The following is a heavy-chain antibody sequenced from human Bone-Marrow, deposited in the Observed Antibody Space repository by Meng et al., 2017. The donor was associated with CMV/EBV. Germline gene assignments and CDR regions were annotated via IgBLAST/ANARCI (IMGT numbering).Heavy chain of an antibody. CDR1: GYTFTTYG. Sequence: ASVKVSCKASGYTFTTYGICWVRQAPGEGLEWVGWITAHNGYTNYAQNLQDRVTMTTDTSTSTVYMELRSLRSDDTAVYYCARDSAVEVPPAIVPLEAFDLWGQGTMVTVSS. CDR2: ITAHNGYT. V-gene: IGHV1-18*01. J-gene: IGHJ3*01. CDR3: ARDSAVEVPPAIVPLEAFDL. D-gene: IGHD2-2*01.